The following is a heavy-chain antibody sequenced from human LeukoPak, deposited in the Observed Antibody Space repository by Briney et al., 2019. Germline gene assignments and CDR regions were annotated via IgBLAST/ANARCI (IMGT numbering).Heavy chain of an antibody. J-gene: IGHJ3*02. D-gene: IGHD3-3*01. CDR1: GGSISSGDYY. V-gene: IGHV4-30-4*08. CDR2: IYYSGST. Sequence: TLSLTCTVSGGSISSGDYYWSWIRQPPGKGLEWIGYIYYSGSTYYNPSLKSRVTISVDTSKNQFSLKLSSVTAADTAVYYCAAHGGSDFWSGYYTGGDAFDIWGQGTMVTVSS. CDR3: AAHGGSDFWSGYYTGGDAFDI.